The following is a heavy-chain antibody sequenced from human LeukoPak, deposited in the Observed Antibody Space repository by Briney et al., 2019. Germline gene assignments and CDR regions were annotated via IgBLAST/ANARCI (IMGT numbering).Heavy chain of an antibody. D-gene: IGHD4-23*01. CDR3: ARDYGGNSFDY. CDR1: GYTFTGYY. J-gene: IGHJ4*02. V-gene: IGHV1-2*06. Sequence: KPGASVKVSCKASGYTFTGYYIHWVRQAPGQGLEWMGRINPNSGGTNYAQKFQGRVTLTRDTSISTAYMELSRLRSDDTAVYYCARDYGGNSFDYWGQGTLVTVSS. CDR2: INPNSGGT.